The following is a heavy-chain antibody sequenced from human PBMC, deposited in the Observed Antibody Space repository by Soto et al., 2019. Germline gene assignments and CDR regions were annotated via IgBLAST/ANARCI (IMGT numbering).Heavy chain of an antibody. CDR1: GGTFSSYT. Sequence: QVQLVQSGDEVKKPGSSVKVSCKASGGTFSSYTISWVRQAPGQGLEWMGRIIPILGIANYAQKFQGRVTITADKSTSTAYMELSSLRSEDTAVYYCARGWYYGSGSYGYWGQGTLVTVSS. V-gene: IGHV1-69*02. CDR3: ARGWYYGSGSYGY. J-gene: IGHJ4*02. D-gene: IGHD3-10*01. CDR2: IIPILGIA.